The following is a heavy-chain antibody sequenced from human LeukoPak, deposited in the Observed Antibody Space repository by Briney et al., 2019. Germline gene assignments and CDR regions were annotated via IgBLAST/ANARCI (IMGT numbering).Heavy chain of an antibody. J-gene: IGHJ4*02. CDR2: IYYSGST. CDR1: GGSISSYY. Sequence: PSETLSLICTVSGGSISSYYWSWIRQPPRKGLEWIGYIYYSGSTNYNPSLKSRVTISVDTSKNQFSLKLSSVTAADTAVYYCARGSTDSSGYYWYYFDYWGQGTLVTVSS. D-gene: IGHD3-22*01. CDR3: ARGSTDSSGYYWYYFDY. V-gene: IGHV4-59*01.